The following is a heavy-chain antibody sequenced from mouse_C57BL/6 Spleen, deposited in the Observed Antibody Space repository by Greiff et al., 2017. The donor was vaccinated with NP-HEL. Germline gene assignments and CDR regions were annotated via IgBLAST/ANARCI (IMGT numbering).Heavy chain of an antibody. J-gene: IGHJ4*01. Sequence: QVQLKQSGAELARPGASVQMSCKASGYTFTSYTMHWVKQRPGQGLEWIGYINPSSGYTKYNQKFKDKATLTADKSSSTAYMQLSSLTSEDSAVYYCARWLLDYAMDYWGQGTSVTVSS. V-gene: IGHV1-4*01. CDR1: GYTFTSYT. CDR3: ARWLLDYAMDY. CDR2: INPSSGYT. D-gene: IGHD2-3*01.